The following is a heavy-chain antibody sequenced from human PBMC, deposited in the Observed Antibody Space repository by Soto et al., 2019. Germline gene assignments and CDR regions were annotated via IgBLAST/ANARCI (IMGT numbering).Heavy chain of an antibody. CDR1: GFTFSSYG. CDR3: AKGSYGGKYGMDV. J-gene: IGHJ6*02. D-gene: IGHD4-17*01. CDR2: ISYGGIDK. Sequence: PSLSCVAHGFTFSSYGMHWVRQAPGKGLEWVAVISYGGIDKYYGSSVKGRFSTSRDSSKNTLYLQMDSLSSEDTAVYYCAKGSYGGKYGMDVWGQGTTVTVSS. V-gene: IGHV3-30*18.